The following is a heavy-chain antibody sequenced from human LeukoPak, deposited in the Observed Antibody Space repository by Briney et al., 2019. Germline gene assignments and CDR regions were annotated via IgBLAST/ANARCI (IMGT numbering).Heavy chain of an antibody. CDR1: GYTFTGYY. Sequence: ASVKVSCKASGYTFTGYYMHWVRQAPGQGLEWMGWINPNSGGTNYAQKFQGRVTMTRDTSISTAYMELSRLRSDDMAVYYCARGSMIVVVDDAFDIWGQGTMVTVSS. V-gene: IGHV1-2*02. CDR3: ARGSMIVVVDDAFDI. D-gene: IGHD3-22*01. CDR2: INPNSGGT. J-gene: IGHJ3*02.